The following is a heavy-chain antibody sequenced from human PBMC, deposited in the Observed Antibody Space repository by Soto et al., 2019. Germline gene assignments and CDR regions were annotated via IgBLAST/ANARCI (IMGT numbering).Heavy chain of an antibody. CDR1: GFTFSSYW. CDR3: ARERCSGGSCRFDP. J-gene: IGHJ5*02. Sequence: GGSLRLSCAASGFTFSSYWMSWVRQAPGKGLEWVANIKQDGSEKYYVDSVKGRFTISRDNAKNSLYLQMNSLRAEDTAVYYCARERCSGGSCRFDPWGQGTLVTVSS. CDR2: IKQDGSEK. V-gene: IGHV3-7*01. D-gene: IGHD2-15*01.